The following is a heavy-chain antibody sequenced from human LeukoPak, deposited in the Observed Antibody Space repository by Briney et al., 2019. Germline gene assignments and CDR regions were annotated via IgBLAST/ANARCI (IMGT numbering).Heavy chain of an antibody. V-gene: IGHV4-30-2*01. CDR3: ARYDFWSGYNWFDP. Sequence: PSETLSLTCAVSGGSISSGGYSWSWIRQPPGKGLEWIGYIYHSGSTYYNPSLKSRVTISVDTSKNQFSLKLSSVTAADTAVYYCARYDFWSGYNWFDPWGQGTLVTVSS. D-gene: IGHD3-3*01. J-gene: IGHJ5*02. CDR1: GGSISSGGYS. CDR2: IYHSGST.